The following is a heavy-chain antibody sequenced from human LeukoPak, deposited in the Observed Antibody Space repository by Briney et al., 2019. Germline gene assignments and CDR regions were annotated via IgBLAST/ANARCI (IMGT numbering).Heavy chain of an antibody. Sequence: ASVKVSCKASGGTFSSYAISWVRQAPGQGLEWMGWISAYNGNTNYAQKLQGRVTMTTDTSTSTAYMELRSLRSDDTAVYYCARAPRAVAHDYWGQGTLVTVSS. CDR3: ARAPRAVAHDY. CDR2: ISAYNGNT. D-gene: IGHD6-19*01. CDR1: GGTFSSYA. J-gene: IGHJ4*02. V-gene: IGHV1-18*01.